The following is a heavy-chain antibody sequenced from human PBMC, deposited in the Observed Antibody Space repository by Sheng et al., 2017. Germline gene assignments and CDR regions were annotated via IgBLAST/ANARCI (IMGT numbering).Heavy chain of an antibody. D-gene: IGHD3-3*01. CDR3: ARESRLEWLLNYWYFDL. CDR1: GFTFSSYS. Sequence: EVQLVESGGGLVKPGGSLRLSCAASGFTFSSYSMNWVRQAPGMGLEWVSIVSSNGKNIYYADSVKGRFTISRDNAKNSLYLQMNSLRAEDTAVYYCARESRLEWLLNYWYFDLWGLAPWSLSPQ. V-gene: IGHV3-21*04. CDR2: VSSNGKNI. J-gene: IGHJ2*01.